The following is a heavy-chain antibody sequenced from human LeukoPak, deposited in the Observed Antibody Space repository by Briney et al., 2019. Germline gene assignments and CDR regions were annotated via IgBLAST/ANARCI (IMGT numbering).Heavy chain of an antibody. D-gene: IGHD4-17*01. CDR3: ARDSGIYGDYGWFDP. Sequence: SETLSLTCTVSGGSISSYYWSWIRQPAGKGLEWIGRIYTSGSTNYNPSLKSRVTMSVDTSKNQFSLRLSSVTAADTAVYYCARDSGIYGDYGWFDPWGQGTLVTVSS. V-gene: IGHV4-4*07. CDR1: GGSISSYY. CDR2: IYTSGST. J-gene: IGHJ5*02.